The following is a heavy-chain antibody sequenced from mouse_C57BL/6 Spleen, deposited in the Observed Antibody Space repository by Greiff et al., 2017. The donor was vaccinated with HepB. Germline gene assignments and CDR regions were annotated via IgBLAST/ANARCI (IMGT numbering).Heavy chain of an antibody. D-gene: IGHD1-1*01. V-gene: IGHV1-55*01. CDR2: IYPGSGST. CDR3: ARGLDYYGSSYAY. J-gene: IGHJ3*01. Sequence: QVRLQQSGAELVKPGASVKMSCKASGYTFTSYWITWVKQRPGQGLEWIGDIYPGSGSTNYNEKFKSKATLTVDTSSSTAYMQLSSLTSEDSAVYYCARGLDYYGSSYAYWGQGTLVTVSA. CDR1: GYTFTSYW.